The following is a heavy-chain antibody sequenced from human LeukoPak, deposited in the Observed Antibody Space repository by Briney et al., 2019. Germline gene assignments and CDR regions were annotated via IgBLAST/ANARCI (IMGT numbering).Heavy chain of an antibody. CDR2: LDESGRP. Sequence: SETLSLTCSVSGGSIRSGDHHWAWVRQPPGKGLEFIGSLDESGRPYYNRPLKSRVSISGDTSGKQFSLNLTSVTAADTAVYFCARGRRTYYYDSSGYLPFYYYYYMDVWGKGTTVTVSS. CDR3: ARGRRTYYYDSSGYLPFYYYYYMDV. J-gene: IGHJ6*03. D-gene: IGHD3-22*01. V-gene: IGHV4-39*07. CDR1: GGSIRSGDHH.